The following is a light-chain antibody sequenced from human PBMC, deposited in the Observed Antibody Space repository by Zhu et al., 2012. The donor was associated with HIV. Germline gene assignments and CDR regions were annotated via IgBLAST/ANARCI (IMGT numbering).Light chain of an antibody. Sequence: EIVLTQSPGTLSLSPGESATLSCRASQNLTDRFLAWYQQIPGQAPRLLIYGSSSRATGIPDFSLTISRLEPADFAVFYCQQYDTSPYTFGLGTKLEIK. CDR1: QNLTDRF. V-gene: IGKV3-20*01. CDR3: QQYDTSPYT. J-gene: IGKJ2*01. CDR2: GSS.